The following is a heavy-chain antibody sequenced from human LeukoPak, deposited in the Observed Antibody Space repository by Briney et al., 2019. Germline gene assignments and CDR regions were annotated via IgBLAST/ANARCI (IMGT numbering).Heavy chain of an antibody. D-gene: IGHD3-3*01. V-gene: IGHV1-69*05. CDR3: ARGLTHSYYDFWSAWGFEFDY. J-gene: IGHJ4*02. CDR2: IIPIFGTA. CDR1: GGTFSSYA. Sequence: ASVKVSCKASGGTFSSYAISWVRQAPGQGLEWMGGIIPIFGTANYAQKFQGRVTITTDESTSTAYMELSSLRSEDTAVYYCARGLTHSYYDFWSAWGFEFDYWGQGTLVTVST.